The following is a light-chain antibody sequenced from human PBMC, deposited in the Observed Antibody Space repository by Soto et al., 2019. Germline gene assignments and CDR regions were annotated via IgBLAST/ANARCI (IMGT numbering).Light chain of an antibody. CDR1: SSDVGGYNY. CDR2: EVS. CDR3: SSFAGINNLL. J-gene: IGLJ2*01. Sequence: QSALTQPASVSGSPGQSITISCTGTSSDVGGYNYVSWYQQHPGKAPKLMIYEVSQRPSGVPDRFSGSKSGNTASLTISGLQAEDEGDYYCSSFAGINNLLFGGATKLTVL. V-gene: IGLV2-8*01.